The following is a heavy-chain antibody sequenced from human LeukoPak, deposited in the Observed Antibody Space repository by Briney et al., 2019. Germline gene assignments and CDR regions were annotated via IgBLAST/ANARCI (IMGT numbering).Heavy chain of an antibody. CDR1: GFTFSNYW. Sequence: GGSLRLSCAASGFTFSNYWVHWVRQAPGKGLVWVSRINSDGRSTNYADSVKGRFTISRDNAKNTVYLQMNSLRVEDTAVYYCAQELKIGHWGQGTLVTVSS. J-gene: IGHJ1*01. V-gene: IGHV3-74*01. CDR3: AQELKIGH. CDR2: INSDGRST.